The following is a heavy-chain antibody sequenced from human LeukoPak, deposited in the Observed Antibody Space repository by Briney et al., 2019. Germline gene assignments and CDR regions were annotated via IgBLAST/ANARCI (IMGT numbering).Heavy chain of an antibody. V-gene: IGHV3-7*01. CDR2: IKQDGSEK. D-gene: IGHD3-3*01. J-gene: IGHJ4*02. Sequence: GGSLRLSCAASGFTFSSYAMSWVRQAPGKGLEWVANIKQDGSEKYYVDSVKGRFTISRDNAKNSLYLQMNSLRAEDTAVYYCARVPYYDFWSGRGHFDYWGQGTLVTVSS. CDR1: GFTFSSYA. CDR3: ARVPYYDFWSGRGHFDY.